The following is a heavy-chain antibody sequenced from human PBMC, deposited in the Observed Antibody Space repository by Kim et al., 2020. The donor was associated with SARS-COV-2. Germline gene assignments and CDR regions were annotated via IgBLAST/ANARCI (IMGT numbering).Heavy chain of an antibody. Sequence: GRFTISRDNSKNTLYLQMNSLRAEDTAVYYCARVNNCGGDCYHIYWYFDLWGRGTLVTVSS. CDR3: ARVNNCGGDCYHIYWYFDL. D-gene: IGHD2-21*01. J-gene: IGHJ2*01. V-gene: IGHV3-30*01.